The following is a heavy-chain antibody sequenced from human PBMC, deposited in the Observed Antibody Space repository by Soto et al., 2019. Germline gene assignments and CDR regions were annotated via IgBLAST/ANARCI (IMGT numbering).Heavy chain of an antibody. V-gene: IGHV3-30-3*01. Sequence: QVQLVESGGGVVQPGRSLRLSCAASGFTFSSYAMHWVRQAPGKGLEWVAVISNDGSNKHYADSVKGRFTISRDTSKNTVLLQLSSLRAEDTAVSYCAREYSLAVLAAGYWGQGTLVTVSS. D-gene: IGHD2-8*02. J-gene: IGHJ4*02. CDR3: AREYSLAVLAAGY. CDR1: GFTFSSYA. CDR2: ISNDGSNK.